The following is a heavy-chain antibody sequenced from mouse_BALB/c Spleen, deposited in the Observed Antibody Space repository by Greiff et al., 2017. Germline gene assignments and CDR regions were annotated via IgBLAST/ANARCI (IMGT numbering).Heavy chain of an antibody. D-gene: IGHD2-4*01. CDR3: ARSGYDYDGVAY. V-gene: IGHV5-17*02. CDR2: ISSGSSTI. Sequence: EVQVVESGGGLVQPGGSRKLSCAASGFTFSSFGMHWVRQAPEKGLEWVAYISSGSSTIYYADTVKGRFTISRDNPKNTLFLQMTSLRSEDTAMYYCARSGYDYDGVAYWGQGTLVTVSA. CDR1: GFTFSSFG. J-gene: IGHJ3*01.